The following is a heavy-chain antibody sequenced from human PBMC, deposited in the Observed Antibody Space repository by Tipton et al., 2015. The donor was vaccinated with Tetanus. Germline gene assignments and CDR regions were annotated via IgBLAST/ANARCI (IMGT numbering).Heavy chain of an antibody. V-gene: IGHV4-31*03. CDR3: ARANNDFPKKGPFDS. Sequence: TLSLTCTVSGASINAGGYLWTWVRQHPGKGLEWIGNIYYTELTSYTPSLNSRVSISVDTSKNQFSLRLTSVTAADTAVYYCARANNDFPKKGPFDSWGQGSLVIVSS. J-gene: IGHJ4*02. D-gene: IGHD3-3*01. CDR2: IYYTELT. CDR1: GASINAGGYL.